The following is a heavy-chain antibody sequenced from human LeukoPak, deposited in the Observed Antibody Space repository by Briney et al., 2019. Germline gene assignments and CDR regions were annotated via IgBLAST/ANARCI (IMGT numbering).Heavy chain of an antibody. J-gene: IGHJ5*02. CDR2: ISYDGSNK. CDR1: GFPFSSYT. Sequence: PGGSLRLSCAVSGFPFSSYTMHWVRQAPGKGLEWVAVISYDGSNKYYADSVKGRFTISRDNSKNTLYLQMNSLRAEDTAVYYCARDPDGYYVGPFDPWGQGTLVTVSS. CDR3: ARDPDGYYVGPFDP. D-gene: IGHD3-22*01. V-gene: IGHV3-30*04.